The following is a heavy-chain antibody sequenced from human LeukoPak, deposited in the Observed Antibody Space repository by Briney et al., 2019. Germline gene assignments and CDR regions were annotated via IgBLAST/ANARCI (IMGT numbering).Heavy chain of an antibody. CDR3: AAAFDY. Sequence: SGTLSLTCTVSGGSTSGGGYYWSWIRQPPGKGLEWIGYIYHSGSTYYNPSLKSRVTISVDTSKNQFSLELNSVTAADTAVYYCAAAFDYWGQGILVTVSS. J-gene: IGHJ4*02. V-gene: IGHV4-30-2*01. CDR1: GGSTSGGGYY. D-gene: IGHD6-25*01. CDR2: IYHSGST.